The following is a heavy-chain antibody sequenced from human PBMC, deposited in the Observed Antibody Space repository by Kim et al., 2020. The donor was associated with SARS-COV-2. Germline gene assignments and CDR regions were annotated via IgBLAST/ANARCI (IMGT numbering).Heavy chain of an antibody. CDR2: IYYSAST. D-gene: IGHD5-12*01. CDR1: GGSISSSSYY. CDR3: ARQGRRDGYNFAFDS. Sequence: SETLSLTCTVSGGSISSSSYYWGWIRQPPGQGLEWIGSIYYSASTYYNPSLKSRVTISVDTSKNQFSLKLSSVTAADTALYYCARQGRRDGYNFAFDSWGQGTMVTVSS. J-gene: IGHJ3*02. V-gene: IGHV4-39*01.